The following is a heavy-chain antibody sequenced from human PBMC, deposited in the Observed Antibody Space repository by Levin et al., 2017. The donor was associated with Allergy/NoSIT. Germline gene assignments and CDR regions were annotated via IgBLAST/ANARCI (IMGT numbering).Heavy chain of an antibody. CDR2: IIPVFHVT. CDR1: GGTFKNYA. V-gene: IGHV1-69*13. CDR3: ATDIVVVPAVLYGMDV. J-gene: IGHJ6*02. Sequence: SVKVSCTASGGTFKNYAISWVRQAPGQGLEWMGGIIPVFHVTNYARKFRGRVTMTADESTRTAYMELRSLSSDDTATYYCATDIVVVPAVLYGMDVWGQGTTVTVSS. D-gene: IGHD2-2*01.